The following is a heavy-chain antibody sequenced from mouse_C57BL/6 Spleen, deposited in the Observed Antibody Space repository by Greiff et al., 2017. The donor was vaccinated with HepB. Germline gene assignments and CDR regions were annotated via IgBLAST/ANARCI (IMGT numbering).Heavy chain of an antibody. CDR1: GYTFTSYW. CDR3: ARGSRRENFDY. J-gene: IGHJ2*01. D-gene: IGHD2-2*01. V-gene: IGHV1-52*01. CDR2: IDPSDSET. Sequence: VKLQQPGAELVRPGSSVKLSCKASGYTFTSYWMHWVKQRPIQGLEWIGNIDPSDSETHYNQKFKDKATLTVDKSSSTAYMQLSSLTSEDSAVYHCARGSRRENFDYWGQGTTLTVSS.